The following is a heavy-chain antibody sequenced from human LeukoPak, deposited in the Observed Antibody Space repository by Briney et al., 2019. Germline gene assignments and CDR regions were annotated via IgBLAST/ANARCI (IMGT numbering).Heavy chain of an antibody. D-gene: IGHD2-2*01. CDR3: ARGGIVVVPTARTLDY. CDR1: GFTFSDYY. V-gene: IGHV3-72*01. J-gene: IGHJ4*02. CDR2: IRNKGNSYTT. Sequence: GGSLRLSCAASGFTFSDYYMDWVRQAPGKGLEWVGRIRNKGNSYTTEYAASVKGRFTISRDDSKNSLYLQMNSLKTEDTAVYYCARGGIVVVPTARTLDYWGRGTLVTVSS.